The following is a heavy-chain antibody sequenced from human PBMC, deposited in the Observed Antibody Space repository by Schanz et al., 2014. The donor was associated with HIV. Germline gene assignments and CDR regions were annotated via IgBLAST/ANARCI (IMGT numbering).Heavy chain of an antibody. CDR2: IIPLLDTT. CDR3: ARAGYCSGGSCSPWYFDY. J-gene: IGHJ4*02. CDR1: GGTFSNYT. D-gene: IGHD2-15*01. Sequence: QVQLVQSGAEVKKPGSSVKVTCKTSGGTFSNYTITWVRQAPGEGLEWMGGIIPLLDTTNYAQKFQGRVTITADISTNTAYMELTNLRSEDTAVYYCARAGYCSGGSCSPWYFDYWGQGTLVSVSS. V-gene: IGHV1-69*06.